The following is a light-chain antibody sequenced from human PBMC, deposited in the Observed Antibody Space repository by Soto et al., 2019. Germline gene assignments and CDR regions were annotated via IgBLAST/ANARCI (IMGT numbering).Light chain of an antibody. CDR1: QGIGSW. CDR2: GAV. CDR3: QQANSFPWT. Sequence: DIQMTQSPSSVSASVGERVTITCRASQGIGSWLAWYQQKPGKAPKLLIYGAVSLESGVPSRFSCSGAGTDFTLTISSLQTEDFATYYCQQANSFPWTFGQGTKVEIK. V-gene: IGKV1-12*01. J-gene: IGKJ1*01.